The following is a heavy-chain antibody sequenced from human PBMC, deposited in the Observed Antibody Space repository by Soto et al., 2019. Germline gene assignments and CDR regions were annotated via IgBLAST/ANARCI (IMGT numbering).Heavy chain of an antibody. Sequence: ESLKISCKGSGYSFTSYWIGWVRQMPGKGLEWMGIIYPGDSDTRYSPSFQGQVTISADKSISTAYLRWSSLKASDTAMYYCARHDILTGYYKNYYYYGMDVWGQGTTVTVSS. J-gene: IGHJ6*02. CDR2: IYPGDSDT. CDR1: GYSFTSYW. CDR3: ARHDILTGYYKNYYYYGMDV. V-gene: IGHV5-51*01. D-gene: IGHD3-9*01.